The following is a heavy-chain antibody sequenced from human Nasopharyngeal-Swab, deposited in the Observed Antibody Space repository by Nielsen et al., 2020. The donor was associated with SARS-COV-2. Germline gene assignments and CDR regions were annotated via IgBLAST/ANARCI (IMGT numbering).Heavy chain of an antibody. J-gene: IGHJ4*02. Sequence: SVKVSCKASGGTFSSYAISWVRQAPGQGLEWMGGIIPIFGTANYAQKFQGRLTITADESTSTAYMELSSLRSEDTAVYYCARDGIRYDYGGYRPNNYFDYWGQGTLVTVSS. CDR2: IIPIFGTA. V-gene: IGHV1-69*13. CDR1: GGTFSSYA. CDR3: ARDGIRYDYGGYRPNNYFDY. D-gene: IGHD4-17*01.